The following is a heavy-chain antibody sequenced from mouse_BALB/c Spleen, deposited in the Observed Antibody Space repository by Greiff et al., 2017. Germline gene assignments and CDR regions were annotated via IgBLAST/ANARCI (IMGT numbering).Heavy chain of an antibody. J-gene: IGHJ2*01. V-gene: IGHV1-82*01. CDR1: GYAFSSSW. Sequence: VKLMESGPELVKPGASVKISCKASGYAFSSSWMNWVKQRPGQGLEWIGRIYPGDGDTNYNGKFKGKATLTADKSSSTAYMQLSSLTSVDSAVYFCARSDYHYFDYWGQGTTLTVSS. CDR3: ARSDYHYFDY. CDR2: IYPGDGDT. D-gene: IGHD2-4*01.